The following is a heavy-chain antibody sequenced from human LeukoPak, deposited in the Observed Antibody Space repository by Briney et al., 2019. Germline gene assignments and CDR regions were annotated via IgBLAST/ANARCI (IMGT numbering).Heavy chain of an antibody. CDR2: ISASNGNT. V-gene: IGHV1-18*01. CDR3: ARDHSNWNYAPDF. CDR1: GYTFSVYS. Sequence: ASVKVSCKASGYTFSVYSIHWVRQAPGQGLQWLGWISASNGNTNYAQKFRDRVTMSTDTSTGTAYLDVRSLTSDDTAVYYCARDHSNWNYAPDFWGQGTLVIVSS. J-gene: IGHJ4*02. D-gene: IGHD1-7*01.